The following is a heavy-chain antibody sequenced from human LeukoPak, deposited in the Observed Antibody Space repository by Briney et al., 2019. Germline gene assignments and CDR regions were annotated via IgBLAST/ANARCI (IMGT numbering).Heavy chain of an antibody. CDR2: IYPGDSDT. CDR1: GYSFTSYW. V-gene: IGHV5-51*01. CDR3: ARHPSAYYFGSSDY. Sequence: KPGESLKISCKGSGYSFTSYWIGWVRQMPGKGLEWMGIIYPGDSDTKYSPSFQGQVTISADKSISTAYLQWSSLEASDTAMYYCARHPSAYYFGSSDYWGQGTLVTVSS. J-gene: IGHJ4*02. D-gene: IGHD3-22*01.